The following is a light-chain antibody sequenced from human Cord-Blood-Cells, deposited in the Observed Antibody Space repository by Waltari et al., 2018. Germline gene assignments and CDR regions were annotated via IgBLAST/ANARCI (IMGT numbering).Light chain of an antibody. CDR3: QQYYSTPT. CDR2: WAS. CDR1: QSVLYSSNNKNY. J-gene: IGKJ1*01. V-gene: IGKV4-1*01. Sequence: DIVMTQSPDSLAVSLGERATINCKSSQSVLYSSNNKNYLAWYQEKPGQTPKLLIYWASTRASGVPDRFSGSGSGTDFTLTISSLQAEDVAVYYCQQYYSTPTFGQVTKVEIK.